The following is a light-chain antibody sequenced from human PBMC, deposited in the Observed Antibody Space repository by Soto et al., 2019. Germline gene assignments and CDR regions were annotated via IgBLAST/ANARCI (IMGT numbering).Light chain of an antibody. Sequence: EIVMTHAPATLSVSQGERATLSCRASQVVNSNLAWYQQKPGQSPRLLIYRASTRATGIPDRFSGSGSGTDFTLTISRLEPEDFAVYYCQQYGSSGTFGQGTKVDI. J-gene: IGKJ1*01. V-gene: IGKV3-20*01. CDR1: QVVNSN. CDR2: RAS. CDR3: QQYGSSGT.